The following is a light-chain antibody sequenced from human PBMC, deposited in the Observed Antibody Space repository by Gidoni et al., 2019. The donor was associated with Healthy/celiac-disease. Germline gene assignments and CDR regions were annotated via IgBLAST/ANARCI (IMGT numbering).Light chain of an antibody. J-gene: IGLJ3*02. V-gene: IGLV1-40*01. CDR3: QSYDSRLSGWV. CDR2: GNS. CDR1: SSNIGAGYD. Sequence: QSVLTPPPSVSGAPGQRVTISCTGSSSNIGAGYDVHWYQQLPGTAPKLLIYGNSNRPSGVPDRFSGSKSGTSASLAITGLQAEDEADYYCQSYDSRLSGWVLGGGTNLTVL.